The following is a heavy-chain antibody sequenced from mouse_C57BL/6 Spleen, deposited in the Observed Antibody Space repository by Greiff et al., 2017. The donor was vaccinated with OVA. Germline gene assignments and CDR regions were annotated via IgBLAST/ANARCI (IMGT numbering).Heavy chain of an antibody. CDR1: GYTFTSYW. D-gene: IGHD2-1*01. CDR3: ARIYGNPGDY. Sequence: QVQLQQPGAELVKPGASVKLSCKASGYTFTSYWMHWVKQRPGQGLEWIGMIHPNSGSTNYNQKFKGKATLTVDTSSSTAYMQLSSLTSEDSAVYYCARIYGNPGDYWGQGTTLTVSS. J-gene: IGHJ2*01. V-gene: IGHV1-64*01. CDR2: IHPNSGST.